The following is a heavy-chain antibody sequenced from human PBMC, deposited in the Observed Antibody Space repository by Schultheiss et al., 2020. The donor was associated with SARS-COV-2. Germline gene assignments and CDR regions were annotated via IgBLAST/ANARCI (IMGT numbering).Heavy chain of an antibody. V-gene: IGHV4-59*01. CDR2: IYYSGST. CDR3: ARDFYYDTSDYRPFGSINFDH. J-gene: IGHJ4*02. CDR1: GGSISSYY. D-gene: IGHD3-22*01. Sequence: SQTLSLTCTVSGGSISSYYWSWIRQPPGKGLEWIGYIYYSGSTNYNPSLKSRVTISVDTSKNQFSLKLSSVTAADTAVYYCARDFYYDTSDYRPFGSINFDHWGQGTLVTVSS.